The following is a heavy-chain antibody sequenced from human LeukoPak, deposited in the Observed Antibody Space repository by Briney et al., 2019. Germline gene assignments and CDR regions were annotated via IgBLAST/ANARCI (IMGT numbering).Heavy chain of an antibody. Sequence: ASVKVSCKASGYTFTSYGISWVRQAPGKGLEWMGWVSAYNGNTNYAQKLQGRVTMTTDTSTSTAYMELRSLRSDDTAVYYCARDRMWQWLGPGNWFDPWGQGTLVTVSS. D-gene: IGHD6-19*01. J-gene: IGHJ5*02. V-gene: IGHV1-18*01. CDR3: ARDRMWQWLGPGNWFDP. CDR1: GYTFTSYG. CDR2: VSAYNGNT.